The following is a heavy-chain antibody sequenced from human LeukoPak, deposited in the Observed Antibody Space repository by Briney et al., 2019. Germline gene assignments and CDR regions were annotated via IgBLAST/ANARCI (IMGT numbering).Heavy chain of an antibody. D-gene: IGHD6-19*01. J-gene: IGHJ5*02. V-gene: IGHV3-74*01. Sequence: GGSLRLSCAASGLTFSSHWMHWVRQAPGKGLVWVSRITNDGSSTTYADSVKGRFTISRGNAKNMLYLQVNSLRDEDTAIYYCARAQAVAGTGGFDPWGQGTLVTVSS. CDR1: GLTFSSHW. CDR2: ITNDGSST. CDR3: ARAQAVAGTGGFDP.